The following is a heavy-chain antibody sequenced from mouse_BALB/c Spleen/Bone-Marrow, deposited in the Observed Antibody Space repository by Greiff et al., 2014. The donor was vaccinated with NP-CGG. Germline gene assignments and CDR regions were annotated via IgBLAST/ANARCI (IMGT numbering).Heavy chain of an antibody. Sequence: QVQLKDSGPGLVAPSQSLSITCTVSGFSLTSYGVHWVRQPPGRGLEWLGVIWAGGSTNYNSALMSRLSISKDNSKSQVFLKMNSLQTDDTAMYYCARVYLWYFDVWGAGTTVTVSS. J-gene: IGHJ1*01. CDR1: GFSLTSYG. V-gene: IGHV2-9*02. CDR3: ARVYLWYFDV. D-gene: IGHD2-3*01. CDR2: IWAGGST.